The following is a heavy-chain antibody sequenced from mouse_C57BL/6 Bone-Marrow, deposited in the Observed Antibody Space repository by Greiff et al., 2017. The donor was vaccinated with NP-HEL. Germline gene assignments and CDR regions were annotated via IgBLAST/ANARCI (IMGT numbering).Heavy chain of an antibody. V-gene: IGHV1-76*01. CDR2: IYPGSGNT. Sequence: QVQLQQSGAELVRPGASVKLSCKASGYTFTDYYINWVKQRPGQGLEWIARIYPGSGNTYYNEKFKGKATLTAEKSSSTAYMQLSSLTSEDSAVYFCARGDDYDAWFAYWGQGTLVTVSA. J-gene: IGHJ3*01. D-gene: IGHD2-4*01. CDR3: ARGDDYDAWFAY. CDR1: GYTFTDYY.